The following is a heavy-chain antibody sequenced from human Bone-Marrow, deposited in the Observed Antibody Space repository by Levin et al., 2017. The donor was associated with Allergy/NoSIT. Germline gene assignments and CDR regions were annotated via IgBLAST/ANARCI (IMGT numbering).Heavy chain of an antibody. D-gene: IGHD1-26*01. J-gene: IGHJ4*02. V-gene: IGHV4-59*02. CDR2: IYYTGST. CDR1: GASVSSYY. CDR3: AKKKWDGCFDS. Sequence: SETLSLTCSVSGASVSSYYWSWIRQPPGKGLEWIGYIYYTGSTIYNPSLESRVTISVDTSKNQFSLRLSSVTAADTAVYYCAKKKWDGCFDSWGQGTLVTVSS.